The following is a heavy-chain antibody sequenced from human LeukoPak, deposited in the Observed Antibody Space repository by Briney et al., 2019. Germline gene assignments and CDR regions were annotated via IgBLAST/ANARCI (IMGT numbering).Heavy chain of an antibody. CDR2: INHSGST. D-gene: IGHD4-11*01. J-gene: IGHJ6*03. CDR1: SGSFSGYY. V-gene: IGHV4-34*01. CDR3: ARGVGVYSNYPTYYYYYMDV. Sequence: SETLSPTCAVYSGSFSGYYWSWIRQPPGKGLEWIGEINHSGSTNYIPSLKSRVTISVDTSKNQFSLKLSSVTAADTAVYYCARGVGVYSNYPTYYYYYMDVWGKGTTVTVSS.